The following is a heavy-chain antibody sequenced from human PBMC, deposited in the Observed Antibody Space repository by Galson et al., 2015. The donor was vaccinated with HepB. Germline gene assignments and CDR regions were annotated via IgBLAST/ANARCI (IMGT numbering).Heavy chain of an antibody. D-gene: IGHD4-23*01. CDR2: IYYSGST. J-gene: IGHJ4*02. V-gene: IGHV4-39*01. CDR1: GGSISSSSYY. Sequence: ETLSLTCTVSGGSISSSSYYWGWIRQPPGKGLEWIGSIYYSGSTYYNPSLKSRVTISVDTSKNQFSLKLSSVTAADTAVYYCVALCPALRWQEPSFDYWGQGTLVTVSS. CDR3: VALCPALRWQEPSFDY.